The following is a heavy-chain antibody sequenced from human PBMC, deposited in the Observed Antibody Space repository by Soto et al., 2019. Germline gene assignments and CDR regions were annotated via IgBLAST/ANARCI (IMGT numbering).Heavy chain of an antibody. CDR1: GFHSSIYA. V-gene: IGHV3-30-3*01. CDR3: ARDRSVGATGWFDP. Sequence: GGSLRLSCAASGFHSSIYAMHWVRQAPGKGLEWVAVISYDGSNKYYADSVKGRFTISRDNSKNTLYLQMNSLRAEDTAVYYCARDRSVGATGWFDPWGQGTLVTVSS. D-gene: IGHD1-26*01. J-gene: IGHJ5*02. CDR2: ISYDGSNK.